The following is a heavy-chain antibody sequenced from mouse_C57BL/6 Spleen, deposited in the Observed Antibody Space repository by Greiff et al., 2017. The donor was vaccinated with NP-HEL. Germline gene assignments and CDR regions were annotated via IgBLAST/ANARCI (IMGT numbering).Heavy chain of an antibody. J-gene: IGHJ2*01. V-gene: IGHV1-52*01. CDR3: ARRGNYIGALYYFDY. Sequence: QVQLKQPGAELVRPGSSVKLSCKASGYTFTSYWMHWVKQRPIQGLEWIGNIDPSDSETHYNQKFKDKATLTVDKSSSTAYMQLSSLTSEDSAVYYCARRGNYIGALYYFDYWGQGTTLTVSS. D-gene: IGHD2-1*01. CDR1: GYTFTSYW. CDR2: IDPSDSET.